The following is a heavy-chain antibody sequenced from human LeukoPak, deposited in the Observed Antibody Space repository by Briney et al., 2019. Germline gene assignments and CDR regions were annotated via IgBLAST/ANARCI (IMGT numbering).Heavy chain of an antibody. CDR2: ISYDGSNK. CDR3: ARVVVGATTGCDY. D-gene: IGHD1-26*01. CDR1: GFTFSSYA. J-gene: IGHJ4*02. Sequence: GGAPRLSCAAPGFTFSSYAMPWGRQAPGKGVEWGAVISYDGSNKYYADSVKGRFTISRDNSKNTLYLQMNSLRAEDTAVYYCARVVVGATTGCDYWGQGTLVTVSS. V-gene: IGHV3-30-3*01.